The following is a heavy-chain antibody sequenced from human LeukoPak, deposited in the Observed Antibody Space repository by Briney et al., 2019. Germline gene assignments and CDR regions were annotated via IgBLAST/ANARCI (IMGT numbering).Heavy chain of an antibody. CDR1: GASISSSF. J-gene: IGHJ3*02. V-gene: IGHV4-4*09. Sequence: SETLSLTCSVSGASISSSFWSWIRQPPGKGLEWIGYIYTSGSTNCNPSLKSRVNISSDTSKNQLSLKLSSVTAADTAVYYCARRIAVAAAEAFDIWGQGTMVTVSS. CDR3: ARRIAVAAAEAFDI. D-gene: IGHD6-19*01. CDR2: IYTSGST.